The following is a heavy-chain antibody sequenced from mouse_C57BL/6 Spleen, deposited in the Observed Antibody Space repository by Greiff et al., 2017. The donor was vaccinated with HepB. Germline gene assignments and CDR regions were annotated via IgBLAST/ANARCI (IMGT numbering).Heavy chain of an antibody. CDR1: GYTFTDYY. J-gene: IGHJ4*01. Sequence: EVQLQQSGPELVKPGASVKISCKASGYTFTDYYMNWVKQSHGKSLEWIGDINPNNGGTSYNQKFKGKATLTVDKSSSTAYMELRSLTSEDSAVYYCARRGSYRAMDYWGQGTSVTVSS. V-gene: IGHV1-26*01. CDR2: INPNNGGT. CDR3: ARRGSYRAMDY.